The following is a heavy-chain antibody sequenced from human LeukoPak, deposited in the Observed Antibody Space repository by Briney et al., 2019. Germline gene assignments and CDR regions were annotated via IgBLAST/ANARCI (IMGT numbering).Heavy chain of an antibody. J-gene: IGHJ4*02. Sequence: GGSLRLSCSASGFIFSRYAMHWVRQAPGKGLEYVSGINNNGENTYYSDSVKARLTISRDNSKDTLYLQLSSLRAEDTAVYYCVRTLPKEDYYFDYWGQGTLVTVSS. CDR3: VRTLPKEDYYFDY. V-gene: IGHV3-64D*06. D-gene: IGHD1/OR15-1a*01. CDR2: INNNGENT. CDR1: GFIFSRYA.